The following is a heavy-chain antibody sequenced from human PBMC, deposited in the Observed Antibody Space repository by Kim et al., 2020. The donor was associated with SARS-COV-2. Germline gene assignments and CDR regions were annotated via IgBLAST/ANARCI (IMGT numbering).Heavy chain of an antibody. V-gene: IGHV4-59*09. Sequence: YNPHLKSRVTISVDTSKNQFSLKLSSVTGADTAVYYCARGYCSGGSCQDYWGPGTLGNVSS. CDR3: ARGYCSGGSCQDY. J-gene: IGHJ4*02. D-gene: IGHD2-15*01.